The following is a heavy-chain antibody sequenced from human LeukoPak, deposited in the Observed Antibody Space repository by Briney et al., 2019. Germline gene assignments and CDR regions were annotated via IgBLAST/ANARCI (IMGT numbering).Heavy chain of an antibody. V-gene: IGHV1-69*06. J-gene: IGHJ3*02. D-gene: IGHD2-2*01. CDR3: ARGYCSSTSCYAFDI. Sequence: SVKVSCKASGGTFSSYAISWVRQAPGQGLEWMGGIIPIFGTANYAQKFQGRVTITADKFTSTAYMELSSLRSEDTAVYYCARGYCSSTSCYAFDIWGQGTMVTVSS. CDR1: GGTFSSYA. CDR2: IIPIFGTA.